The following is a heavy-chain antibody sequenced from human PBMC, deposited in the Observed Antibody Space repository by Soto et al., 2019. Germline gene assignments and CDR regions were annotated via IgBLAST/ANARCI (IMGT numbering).Heavy chain of an antibody. V-gene: IGHV4-39*01. J-gene: IGHJ4*02. D-gene: IGHD5-12*01. CDR1: DDSINIDKYY. CDR3: ARLEGLATIPYYFDF. CDR2: IYYRGNA. Sequence: SDTLSLTCSVSDDSINIDKYYWGWIRQPPGKGLEWIGSIYYRGNAYYNPSLRTRVTISLDKSKSQFSLKLNSVTAADSAVYFCARLEGLATIPYYFDFWGPGALVTVSS.